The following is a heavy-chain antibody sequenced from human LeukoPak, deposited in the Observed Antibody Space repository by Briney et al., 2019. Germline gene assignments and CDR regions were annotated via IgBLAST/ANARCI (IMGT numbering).Heavy chain of an antibody. V-gene: IGHV3-33*08. CDR3: ARGPQVAYYGTDV. D-gene: IGHD5-12*01. CDR2: IWYDGSNK. CDR1: GFTFSSYG. Sequence: GGSLRLSGAASGFTFSSYGMHRVRQAPGKGLKWVAVIWYDGSNKYYADSVKGRFTISRDNSKNTLYLQMNSLRAEDTAVYYCARGPQVAYYGTDVWGQGTTVTVSS. J-gene: IGHJ6*02.